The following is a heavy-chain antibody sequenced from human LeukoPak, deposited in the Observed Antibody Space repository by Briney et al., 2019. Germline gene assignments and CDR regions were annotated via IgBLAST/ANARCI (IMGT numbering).Heavy chain of an antibody. Sequence: PGGSLRLSCAASGFTFSSNYMSWVRQAPGKGLEWVSVIYSGGSTYYADSVKGRFTISRDNSKNTLYLQMNSLRAEDTAVYYCARGPYYYDSSGYYPPYYFDYWGQGTLVTVSS. CDR1: GFTFSSNY. V-gene: IGHV3-53*01. CDR2: IYSGGST. D-gene: IGHD3-22*01. J-gene: IGHJ4*02. CDR3: ARGPYYYDSSGYYPPYYFDY.